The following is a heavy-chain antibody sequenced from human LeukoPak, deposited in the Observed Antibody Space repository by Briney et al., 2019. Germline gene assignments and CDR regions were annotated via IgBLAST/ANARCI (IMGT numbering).Heavy chain of an antibody. J-gene: IGHJ4*02. CDR3: ARGESDYGSNY. Sequence: ASVKVSCTASGGTFSSYAISWVRQAPGQGLEWMGGIIPIFGTANYAQKFQGRVTITADESTSTAYMELSSLRSEDTAVYYCARGESDYGSNYWGQGTLVTVSS. V-gene: IGHV1-69*13. D-gene: IGHD4/OR15-4a*01. CDR1: GGTFSSYA. CDR2: IIPIFGTA.